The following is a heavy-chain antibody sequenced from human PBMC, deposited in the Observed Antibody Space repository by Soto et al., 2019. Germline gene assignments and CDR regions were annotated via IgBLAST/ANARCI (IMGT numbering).Heavy chain of an antibody. Sequence: QAQLVQSGAEVKKPGASVKVSCKASGYTFRSHGITWVRQAPGQGLEWMGWISANNGNTNYARKLQGRVTMTTDTSTRTAYMELRSLKSDDTAVYYCARGGGYCSGGNCYSLDSWGQGTLVSVSS. CDR1: GYTFRSHG. J-gene: IGHJ4*02. CDR2: ISANNGNT. CDR3: ARGGGYCSGGNCYSLDS. D-gene: IGHD2-15*01. V-gene: IGHV1-18*04.